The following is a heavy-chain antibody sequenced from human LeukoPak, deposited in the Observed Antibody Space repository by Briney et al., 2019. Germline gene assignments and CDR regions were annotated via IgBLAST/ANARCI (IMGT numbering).Heavy chain of an antibody. D-gene: IGHD2-15*01. J-gene: IGHJ4*02. Sequence: SETLSLTCAVYGGSFSGYYWSWIRQPPGKGLEWIGEINHSGSTNYNPSLKSRVTISVDTSKNQFSLKLSSVTAADTAVYYCARDCSGGSCCVWGQGTLVTVSS. V-gene: IGHV4-34*01. CDR1: GGSFSGYY. CDR3: ARDCSGGSCCV. CDR2: INHSGST.